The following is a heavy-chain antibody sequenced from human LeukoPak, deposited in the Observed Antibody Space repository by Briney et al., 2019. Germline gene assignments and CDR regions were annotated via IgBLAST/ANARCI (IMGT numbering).Heavy chain of an antibody. V-gene: IGHV1-2*02. CDR1: VYTFTGYY. CDR2: INPNNGGT. CDR3: ASGPSLGTTHPYFDY. Sequence: ASVKVSCKASVYTFTGYYMHWLRQAPGQGLEWMGWINPNNGGTNYAQRFQGRVTMTRDTSINTAYMEVGRLRFDDTAVYYCASGPSLGTTHPYFDYWGQGTLVTVSS. J-gene: IGHJ4*02. D-gene: IGHD2-15*01.